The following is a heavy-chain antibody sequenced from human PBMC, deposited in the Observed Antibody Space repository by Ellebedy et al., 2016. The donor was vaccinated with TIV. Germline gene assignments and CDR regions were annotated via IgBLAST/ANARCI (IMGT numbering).Heavy chain of an antibody. V-gene: IGHV3-49*04. J-gene: IGHJ4*02. CDR3: CRAWGRSAWYAPIIDY. Sequence: GESLKISCAASKFNFYSYAMNWVRQAPGKGLEWVGFIRSKGYGGTTDYAASVKGRFTISRDDSESIAYLQLNSLKTEDTALYYCCRAWGRSAWYAPIIDYWGQGTLVTVSS. CDR2: IRSKGYGGTT. CDR1: KFNFYSYA. D-gene: IGHD6-13*01.